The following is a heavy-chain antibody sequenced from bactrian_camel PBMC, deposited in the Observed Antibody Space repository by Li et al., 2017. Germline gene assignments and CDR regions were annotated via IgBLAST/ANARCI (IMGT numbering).Heavy chain of an antibody. V-gene: IGHV3S53*01. J-gene: IGHJ4*01. CDR3: RTCGRCSGGGCFEGY. D-gene: IGHD7*01. CDR1: GSTYYTYG. CDR2: ITSGGLT. Sequence: HVQLVESGGGSAQAGGSLRLTCSASGSTYYTYGVYCMAWYRQAAGKERQWIARITSGGLTTYEYFANDRFTISEDKAKDMVYLQMSSLTPEDTAMYSCRTCGRCSGGGCFEGYWGRGTQVTV.